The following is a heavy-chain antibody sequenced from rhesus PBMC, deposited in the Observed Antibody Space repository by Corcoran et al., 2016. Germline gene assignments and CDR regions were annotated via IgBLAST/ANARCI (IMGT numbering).Heavy chain of an antibody. V-gene: IGHV3S16*01. CDR1: GFSFSSFG. CDR2: ISSASSYI. D-gene: IGHD4-29*01. CDR3: TSGSGYDYGSSYAY. Sequence: EEQLVESGGGLAPPGGSRRLACAASGFSFSSFGIGWVRQAPGKGLEWVSSISSASSYIYYADSVKGRFTISRDNAKNSLSLQMNSLRAEDTAVYYCTSGSGYDYGSSYAYWGQGVLVTVSS. J-gene: IGHJ4*01.